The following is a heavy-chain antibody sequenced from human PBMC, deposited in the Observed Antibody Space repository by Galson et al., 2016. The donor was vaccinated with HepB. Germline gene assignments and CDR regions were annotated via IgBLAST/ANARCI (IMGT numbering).Heavy chain of an antibody. CDR3: ARDYRSIPPTYYFDY. D-gene: IGHD1-14*01. CDR2: IWYDGSLK. Sequence: SLRLSCAASGFTFSNYAMHWVRQAPGKGLEWVAVIWYDGSLKYYADSVKGRFTISRDNSKNTLYLQMNSLRAEDTAVYYCARDYRSIPPTYYFDYWGQGTLVTVSS. J-gene: IGHJ4*02. CDR1: GFTFSNYA. V-gene: IGHV3-33*08.